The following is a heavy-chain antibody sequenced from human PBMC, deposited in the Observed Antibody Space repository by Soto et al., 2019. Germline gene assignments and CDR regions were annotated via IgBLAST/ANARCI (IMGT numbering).Heavy chain of an antibody. CDR3: AIVVNYWGPLDY. J-gene: IGHJ4*01. CDR2: VNPNGGAT. CDR1: GYNFSNFY. D-gene: IGHD7-27*01. Sequence: QVHLVQSGTEVEKPGASVKLSCKASGYNFSNFYIHWVRQAPGQGLEWMGVVNPNGGATNYAQKFQSRLSMTTETSTDTIYMEFRSLTSEDTAVYFCAIVVNYWGPLDYGGHGTLVTVSS. V-gene: IGHV1-46*01.